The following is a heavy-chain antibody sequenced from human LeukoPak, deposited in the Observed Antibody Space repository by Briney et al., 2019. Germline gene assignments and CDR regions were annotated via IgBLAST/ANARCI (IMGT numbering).Heavy chain of an antibody. V-gene: IGHV3-23*01. CDR3: AGGQMFTSGGFDN. CDR1: GFTFSSYA. Sequence: GGSLRLSCVASGFTFSSYAMTWVRQVPGKGLEWVSSITYRGDRTYYADSVTGRFTISRDNSNNMVFLQMNSLTVEDTALYYCAGGQMFTSGGFDNWGQGTLVTVSS. D-gene: IGHD6-19*01. CDR2: ITYRGDRT. J-gene: IGHJ4*02.